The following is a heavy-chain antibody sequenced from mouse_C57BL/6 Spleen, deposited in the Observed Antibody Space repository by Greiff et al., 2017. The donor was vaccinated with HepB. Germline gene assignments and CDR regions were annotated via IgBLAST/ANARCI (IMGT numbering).Heavy chain of an antibody. CDR2: IWSGGST. J-gene: IGHJ4*01. V-gene: IGHV2-2*01. CDR1: GFSLTSYG. D-gene: IGHD2-4*01. CDR3: ARKGPYDYEDAMDY. Sequence: VKLMESGPGLVQPSQSLSITCTVSGFSLTSYGVHWVRQSPGKGLEWLGVIWSGGSTDYNAAFISRLSISKDNSKSQVFFKMNSLQADDTAIYYCARKGPYDYEDAMDYWGQGTSVTVSS.